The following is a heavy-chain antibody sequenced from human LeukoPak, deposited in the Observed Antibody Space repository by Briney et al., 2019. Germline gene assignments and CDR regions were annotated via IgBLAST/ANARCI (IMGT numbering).Heavy chain of an antibody. CDR3: AGVLAYCSRTDCRDAFDI. Sequence: ASVKVSCKASGYTFTSYGITWVRQAPGQGLEWVGWINTYNGNAKYAETLQGRVTMTTDTSTSTAYMELRSLTSDDTAVYYCAGVLAYCSRTDCRDAFDIWGQGTMVTVSS. CDR2: INTYNGNA. D-gene: IGHD2-2*01. J-gene: IGHJ3*02. V-gene: IGHV1-18*01. CDR1: GYTFTSYG.